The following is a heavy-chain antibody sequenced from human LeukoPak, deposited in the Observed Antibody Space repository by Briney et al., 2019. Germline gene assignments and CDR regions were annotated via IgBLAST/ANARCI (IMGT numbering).Heavy chain of an antibody. D-gene: IGHD6-13*01. CDR3: ARSPGGKAAGSRNYYFDY. CDR2: INHSGST. J-gene: IGHJ4*02. V-gene: IGHV4-34*01. Sequence: SETLSLTCAVYGGSFSGYYWSWIRQPPGKGLEWIGEINHSGSTNCNPSLKSRVTISVDTSKNQFSLKLSSVTAADTAVYYCARSPGGKAAGSRNYYFDYWGQGTLVTVSS. CDR1: GGSFSGYY.